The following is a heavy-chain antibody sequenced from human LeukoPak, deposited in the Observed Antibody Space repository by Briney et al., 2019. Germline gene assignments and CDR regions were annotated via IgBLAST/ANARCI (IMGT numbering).Heavy chain of an antibody. CDR1: GYTLTELS. CDR3: AKGIGGGSGSYLEFYYYYYMDV. CDR2: FDPDDGET. J-gene: IGHJ6*03. Sequence: GASVKVSCKVSGYTLTELSMHWVRQAPGKGLEWMGGFDPDDGETIYAQKFQGRVTMTEDTSTDTAYMELSSLRSEDTAVYYCAKGIGGGSGSYLEFYYYYYMDVWGKGTTVTISS. V-gene: IGHV1-24*01. D-gene: IGHD3-10*01.